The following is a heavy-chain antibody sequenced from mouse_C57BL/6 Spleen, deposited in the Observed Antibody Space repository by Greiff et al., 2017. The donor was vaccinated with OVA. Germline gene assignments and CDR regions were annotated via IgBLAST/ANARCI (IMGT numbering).Heavy chain of an antibody. V-gene: IGHV1-61*01. CDR1: GYTFTSYW. CDR2: IYPSDSET. J-gene: IGHJ4*01. Sequence: QVQLQQPGAELVRPGSSVKLSCKASGYTFTSYWMDWVKQRPGQGLEWIGNIYPSDSETHYNQKFKDKATLTVDKSSSTAYMQLSSLTSEDSAVYYCARGGRGAMDYWGKGTSVTVSS. D-gene: IGHD6-1*01. CDR3: ARGGRGAMDY.